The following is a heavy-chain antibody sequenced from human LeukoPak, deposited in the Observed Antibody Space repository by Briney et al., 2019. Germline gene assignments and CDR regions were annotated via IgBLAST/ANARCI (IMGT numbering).Heavy chain of an antibody. V-gene: IGHV4-34*01. J-gene: IGHJ4*02. CDR1: GGSFSGYY. D-gene: IGHD3-22*01. CDR3: ARDSSGYTC. CDR2: INHSGST. Sequence: SETLSLTCAVYGGSFSGYYWSWIRQPPGKGLEWIGEINHSGSTNYNPSLKSRVTISVDTSKNQFSLRLSSVTAADTAVYYCARDSSGYTCWGQGTLVTVSS.